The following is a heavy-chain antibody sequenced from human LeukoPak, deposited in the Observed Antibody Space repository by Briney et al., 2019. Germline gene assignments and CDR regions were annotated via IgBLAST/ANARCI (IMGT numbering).Heavy chain of an antibody. CDR3: ARDPPPGYYDSSGYLNY. CDR2: INHSGST. J-gene: IGHJ4*02. CDR1: GGSFSGYY. V-gene: IGHV4-34*01. Sequence: PSETLSLTCAVYGGSFSGYYWSWIRQPPGKGLEWIGEINHSGSTNYNPSLKSRVTISVDTSKNRFSLKLSSVTAADTAVYYCARDPPPGYYDSSGYLNYWGQGTLVTVSS. D-gene: IGHD3-22*01.